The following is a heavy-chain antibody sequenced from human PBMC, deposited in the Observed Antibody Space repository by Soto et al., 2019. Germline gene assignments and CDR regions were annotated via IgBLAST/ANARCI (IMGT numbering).Heavy chain of an antibody. CDR1: GFSLSTSGVG. CDR3: AHRPCAVAGTKGLKHYSSYGIDV. V-gene: IGHV2-5*01. J-gene: IGHJ6*04. D-gene: IGHD6-19*01. CDR2: IYWNDDK. Sequence: GSGPTLVNPTQTLTLTCTFSGFSLSTSGVGVGWIRQPPGKALEWLALIYWNDDKRYSPSLKSRLTITKDTSKNQVVLTMTNMDPVDTVTYYCAHRPCAVAGTKGLKHYSSYGIDVCGKGTTVTVSS.